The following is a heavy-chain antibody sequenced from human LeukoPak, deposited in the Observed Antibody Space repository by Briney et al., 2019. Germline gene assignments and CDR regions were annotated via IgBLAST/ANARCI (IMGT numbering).Heavy chain of an antibody. V-gene: IGHV3-21*01. J-gene: IGHJ3*02. D-gene: IGHD3-3*01. CDR1: GFTFSSYS. Sequence: GGSLRLSCAASGFTFSSYSMHWVRQARGKGREGGSSFNSRPTNYIYYADAGKGRFSISRDNSKNTQNGLMNSLRVEDTAMYHCARENHFWEWLSRAFDIWGQGTMVTVSS. CDR3: ARENHFWEWLSRAFDI. CDR2: FNSRPTNYI.